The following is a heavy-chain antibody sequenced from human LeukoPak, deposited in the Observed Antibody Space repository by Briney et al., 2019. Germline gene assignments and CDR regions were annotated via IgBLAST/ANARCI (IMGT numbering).Heavy chain of an antibody. CDR1: GYSISSGYY. J-gene: IGHJ6*03. D-gene: IGHD3-10*01. V-gene: IGHV4-38-2*02. CDR3: AREGMVRGVGYYYYYMDV. Sequence: SETLSLTCTVSGYSISSGYYWGWIRQPPGKGLEWIGSIYHSGSTYYNPSLKSRVTISVDTSKNQFSLKLSSVTAADTAVYYCAREGMVRGVGYYYYYMDVWGKGTTVTISS. CDR2: IYHSGST.